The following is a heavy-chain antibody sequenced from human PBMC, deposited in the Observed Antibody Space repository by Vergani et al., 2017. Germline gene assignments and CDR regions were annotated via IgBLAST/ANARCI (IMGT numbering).Heavy chain of an antibody. CDR1: GASISSYF. Sequence: QLQLQESGPGLVKPSETLSLTCSVSGASISSYFWSWIRQPAGKGLEWLGRVHTDGTAFYNPSLRTRVRLSADLSQSQFSLKMTSLTAADTAVYFCARDQWDDDGPRGWFAPWGQGILVTVSS. CDR2: VHTDGTA. D-gene: IGHD5-24*01. J-gene: IGHJ5*02. V-gene: IGHV4-4*07. CDR3: ARDQWDDDGPRGWFAP.